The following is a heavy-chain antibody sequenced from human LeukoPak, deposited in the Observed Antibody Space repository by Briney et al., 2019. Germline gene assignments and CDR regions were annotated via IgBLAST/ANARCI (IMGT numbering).Heavy chain of an antibody. CDR1: GDSVSGIRFY. Sequence: SETLSLTCTVSGDSVSGIRFYWSWIRQPPGKGLQYIGYIQYSGSTNYNPSLKSRVTISVDTSKNQFSLKLSSVTAADTAVYYCARYYDRSGYWSTPHFDYWGQGTLVTVSS. D-gene: IGHD3-22*01. CDR2: IQYSGST. J-gene: IGHJ4*02. CDR3: ARYYDRSGYWSTPHFDY. V-gene: IGHV4-61*01.